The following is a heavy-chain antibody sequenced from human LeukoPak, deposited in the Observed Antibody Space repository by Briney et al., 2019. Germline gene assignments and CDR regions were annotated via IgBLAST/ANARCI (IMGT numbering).Heavy chain of an antibody. D-gene: IGHD3-3*01. CDR2: IYYSGST. Sequence: SQTLSLTCTVSGGSISSGGYYWSWSRQHPGKGLEWIGYIYYSGSTYYNPSLKSRVTISVDTSKNQFSLKLSSVTAADTAVYYCARVSRYYEDYWGQGTLVTVSS. V-gene: IGHV4-31*03. CDR3: ARVSRYYEDY. CDR1: GGSISSGGYY. J-gene: IGHJ4*02.